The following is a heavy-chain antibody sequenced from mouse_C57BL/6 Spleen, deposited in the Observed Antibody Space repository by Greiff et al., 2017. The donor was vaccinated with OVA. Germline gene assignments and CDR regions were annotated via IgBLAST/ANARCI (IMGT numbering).Heavy chain of an antibody. CDR2: IDPSDSYT. V-gene: IGHV1-69*01. CDR1: GYTFTSSW. CDR3: ARSDYGLMDY. D-gene: IGHD1-1*01. Sequence: QVQLQQPGAELVMPGASVKLSCKASGYTFTSSWMHWVKQRPGQGLEWIGEIDPSDSYTNYNQKFKGKSTLTVDKSSSTAYMQLSSLTSEDSAVYYCARSDYGLMDYWGQGTSVTVSS. J-gene: IGHJ4*01.